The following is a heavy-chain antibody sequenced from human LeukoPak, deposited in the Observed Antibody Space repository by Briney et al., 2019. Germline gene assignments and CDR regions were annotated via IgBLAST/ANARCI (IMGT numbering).Heavy chain of an antibody. V-gene: IGHV3-74*01. Sequence: GGSLRLSGAASGFTFSSYWVHWVRQAPGKGLVWVSRINSDGSTPNYADSVKGRFTISRDNAKNTLYLQMNSLRAEDTAVYYCARVGRTYSSSWSPGYYYYGMDVWGQGTTVTVSS. CDR3: ARVGRTYSSSWSPGYYYYGMDV. D-gene: IGHD6-13*01. CDR1: GFTFSSYW. J-gene: IGHJ6*02. CDR2: INSDGSTP.